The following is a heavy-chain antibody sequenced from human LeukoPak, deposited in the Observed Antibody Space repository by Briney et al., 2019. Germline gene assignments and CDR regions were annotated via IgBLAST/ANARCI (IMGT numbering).Heavy chain of an antibody. Sequence: PGRSLRLSCAASGFTFSSYAMHWVRQAPGKGLEWVAVISYDGSNKYYADSVKGRFTISRDNSKNTLYLQMNSLRAEDTAVYYCAREFGGDFDYWGQGTLVTVSS. CDR1: GFTFSSYA. D-gene: IGHD2-21*01. V-gene: IGHV3-30-3*01. J-gene: IGHJ4*02. CDR2: ISYDGSNK. CDR3: AREFGGDFDY.